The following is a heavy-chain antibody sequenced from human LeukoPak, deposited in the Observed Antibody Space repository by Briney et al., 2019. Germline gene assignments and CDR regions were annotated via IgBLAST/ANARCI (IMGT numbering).Heavy chain of an antibody. CDR3: ARVEQWMEKGPDYDYGLDV. V-gene: IGHV3-11*06. D-gene: IGHD1/OR15-1a*01. Sequence: GGSLRLSCAASGFTFSDYYMSWIRQAPGKGLEWVSYISTSSSYTNYADSVKGRFTISRDNAKNSLYLQMNSLRAEDTAVYYCARVEQWMEKGPDYDYGLDVWGQGTTVVVSS. CDR2: ISTSSSYT. J-gene: IGHJ6*02. CDR1: GFTFSDYY.